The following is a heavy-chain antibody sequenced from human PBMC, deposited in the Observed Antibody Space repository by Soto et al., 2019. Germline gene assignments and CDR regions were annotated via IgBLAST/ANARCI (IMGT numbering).Heavy chain of an antibody. CDR2: INYAGKT. J-gene: IGHJ5*02. CDR1: GGSISSSSYY. D-gene: IGHD3-22*01. V-gene: IGHV4-39*01. CDR3: ARSYYDSTGFAVDP. Sequence: ASETLSLTCTVSGGSISSSSYYWAWARQPPGKGLEWIGSINYAGKTFYSPSVKSRLTISIDTSENQFSLRLTSVTASGTAVYYCARSYYDSTGFAVDPWGQGTLVTVSS.